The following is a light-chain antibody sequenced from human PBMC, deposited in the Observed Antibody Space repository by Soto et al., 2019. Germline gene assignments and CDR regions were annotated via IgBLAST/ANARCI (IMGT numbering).Light chain of an antibody. CDR2: SNN. CDR1: SSNIGGNT. V-gene: IGLV1-44*01. J-gene: IGLJ2*01. CDR3: AAWDDSLNGLV. Sequence: QSVLTQPPSASGTPGQRVTISCSGSSSNIGGNTVNWYQQLPGTAPRLLIYSNNQRPSGVPDRFSGSKSGTSASLAISGLQSEDEGDYYCAAWDDSLNGLVFGGGTKLTVL.